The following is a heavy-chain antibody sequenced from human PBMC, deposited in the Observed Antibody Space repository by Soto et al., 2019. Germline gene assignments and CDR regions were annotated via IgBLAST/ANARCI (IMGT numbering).Heavy chain of an antibody. CDR1: GFTFSSYS. CDR2: ISSSSSYI. D-gene: IGHD3-10*01. V-gene: IGHV3-21*01. Sequence: GGSLRLSCAASGFTFSSYSMNWVRQAPGKGLEWVSSISSSSSYIYYADSVKGRFTISRDNAKNSLYLQMNSLRAEDTAVYYCARDLVLWFGERGIFDYWGQGTLVTVSS. J-gene: IGHJ4*02. CDR3: ARDLVLWFGERGIFDY.